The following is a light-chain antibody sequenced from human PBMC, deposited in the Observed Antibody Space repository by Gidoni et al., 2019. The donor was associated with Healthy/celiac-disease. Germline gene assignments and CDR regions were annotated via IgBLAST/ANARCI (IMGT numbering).Light chain of an antibody. Sequence: QSALPQPASVSGSPGPSITISCTGTSSDVGGYNYVSWYQQRPGKAPKLMIYDVSNRPSGVSNRFSGSKSGNTASLTISGLQAEDEADYYCSSYTSSSTLVFGGGTKLTVL. J-gene: IGLJ2*01. V-gene: IGLV2-14*01. CDR1: SSDVGGYNY. CDR2: DVS. CDR3: SSYTSSSTLV.